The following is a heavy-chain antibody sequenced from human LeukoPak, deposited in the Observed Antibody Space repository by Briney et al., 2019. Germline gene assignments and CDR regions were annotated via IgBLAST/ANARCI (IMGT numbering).Heavy chain of an antibody. Sequence: GRSLRLSCAASGFTFDVYAMHWVRQAPGKGLEWVSGISWNSGSIGYADSVKGRFTISRDNAKNSLYLQMNSLRAEDLALYYCAKAAETYYDFWSGPYIWGQGTMVTVSS. D-gene: IGHD3-3*01. CDR1: GFTFDVYA. CDR2: ISWNSGSI. V-gene: IGHV3-9*03. J-gene: IGHJ3*02. CDR3: AKAAETYYDFWSGPYI.